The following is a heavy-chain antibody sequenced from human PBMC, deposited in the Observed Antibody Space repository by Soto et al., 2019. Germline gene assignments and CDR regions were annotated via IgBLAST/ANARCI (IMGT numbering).Heavy chain of an antibody. Sequence: SETLSLTCTVSGGSISSYYWSWIRQPPGKGLEWIGYIYYSGSTNYNPSLKSRVTISVDTSKNQFSLKLSSVTAADTAVYYCARYLGEYYDILTGYSYFDYWGQGTLVTVSS. CDR2: IYYSGST. CDR3: ARYLGEYYDILTGYSYFDY. CDR1: GGSISSYY. V-gene: IGHV4-59*08. D-gene: IGHD3-9*01. J-gene: IGHJ4*02.